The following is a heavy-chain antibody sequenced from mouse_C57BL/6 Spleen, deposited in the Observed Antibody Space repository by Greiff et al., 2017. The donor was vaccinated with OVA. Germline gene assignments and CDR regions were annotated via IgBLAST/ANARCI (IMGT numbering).Heavy chain of an antibody. Sequence: VQLVESGAELARPGASVTLSCKASGYTFTDYEMHWVKQTPVHGLEWIGAIAPETGGTAYNQKFKGKAILTANKSSSTAYMELRSLTSEDSAVYYCTRKNYVGFFFAYWGQGTLVTVSA. D-gene: IGHD1-1*01. CDR2: IAPETGGT. J-gene: IGHJ3*01. CDR1: GYTFTDYE. V-gene: IGHV1-15*01. CDR3: TRKNYVGFFFAY.